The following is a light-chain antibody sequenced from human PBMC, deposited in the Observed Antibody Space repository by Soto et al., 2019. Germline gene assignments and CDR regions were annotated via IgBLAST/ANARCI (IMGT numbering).Light chain of an antibody. CDR1: SSKIGTGYD. V-gene: IGLV1-40*01. CDR3: QSYDSSLSGWV. CDR2: GNN. Sequence: QSVLTQPPSVSGAPGQRVTISCTGSSSKIGTGYDVHWYQQLPGTAPKLLIYGNNNRPSGVPDRFSGSNSGTSASLAITGLQAEDEADYSCQSYDSSLSGWVFGGGTQLTVL. J-gene: IGLJ3*02.